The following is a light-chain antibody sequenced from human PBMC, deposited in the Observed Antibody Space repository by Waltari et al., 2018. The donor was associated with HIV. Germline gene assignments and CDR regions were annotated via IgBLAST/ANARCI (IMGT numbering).Light chain of an antibody. J-gene: IGKJ1*01. CDR3: MQSIQLPRT. CDR2: EVS. V-gene: IGKV2D-29*01. CDR1: QSLVHSDGKTY. Sequence: DVVMTQNPVSLSVTPGQPASISCRSSQSLVHSDGKTYFYWFLQKSGQPPQPLIYEVSNRFSGVPERFSGSGSGTDFTLKISRVEAEDVGVYDCMQSIQLPRTFGQGTKVEIK.